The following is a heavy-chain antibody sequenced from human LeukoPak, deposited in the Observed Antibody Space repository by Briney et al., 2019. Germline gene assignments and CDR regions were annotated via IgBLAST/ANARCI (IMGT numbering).Heavy chain of an antibody. V-gene: IGHV3-23*01. CDR1: GFTFSSYA. CDR3: AKRRQDIVVVVAATHYYYYMDV. D-gene: IGHD2-15*01. J-gene: IGHJ6*03. CDR2: ISGSGGST. Sequence: PGGSLRLSCAASGFTFSSYAMSWVRQAPGKGLEWVSAISGSGGSTYCADSVKGRFTISRDNSKNTLYLQMNSLRAEDTAVYYCAKRRQDIVVVVAATHYYYYMDVWGKGTTVTVSS.